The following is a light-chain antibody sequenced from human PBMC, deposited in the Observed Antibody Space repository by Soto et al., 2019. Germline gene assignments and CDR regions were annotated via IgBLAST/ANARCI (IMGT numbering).Light chain of an antibody. J-gene: IGLJ1*01. CDR2: DVT. V-gene: IGLV2-14*03. Sequence: SLLTPPASVSGSPGQSITLSCPGTSSYVGGFNYVSWYQQHPGKAPKLMIYDVTNRPSGVSYRFSGSKSGNTASLTISGLQAEDEADYYCNSYTSSSTYGFGTGTKVTVL. CDR3: NSYTSSSTYG. CDR1: SSYVGGFNY.